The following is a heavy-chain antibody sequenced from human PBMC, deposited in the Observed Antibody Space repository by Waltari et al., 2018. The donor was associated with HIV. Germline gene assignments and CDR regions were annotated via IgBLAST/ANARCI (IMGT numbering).Heavy chain of an antibody. Sequence: EVHLVESGGGLVQPGGSLRLSCAASGFNFGSHWMHWVRQAPETGLVWVSRINGDGVSTAYADSVKGRFTISRDNARKTLYLQMNSLRAEDTAVYYCTKGPDNDYVLSDWFDPWGQGTLVTVSS. V-gene: IGHV3-74*01. J-gene: IGHJ5*02. CDR1: GFNFGSHW. CDR3: TKGPDNDYVLSDWFDP. CDR2: INGDGVST. D-gene: IGHD3-16*01.